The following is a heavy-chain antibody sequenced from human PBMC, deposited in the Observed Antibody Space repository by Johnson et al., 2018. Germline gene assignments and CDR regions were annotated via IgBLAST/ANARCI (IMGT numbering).Heavy chain of an antibody. J-gene: IGHJ6*02. Sequence: EVQLVESGGGLVQPGGSLKLSCAASGFAFRGSTIHWVRQASGQGLEWVGRIRSKTNNYATEFAAAVRGRFAISRDDSKNTAYVEMNSRKTEETAVYYCAGTSLFGMDVWGQGTTVTVSS. CDR3: AGTSLFGMDV. CDR1: GFAFRGST. CDR2: IRSKTNNYAT. V-gene: IGHV3-73*02. D-gene: IGHD3-10*01.